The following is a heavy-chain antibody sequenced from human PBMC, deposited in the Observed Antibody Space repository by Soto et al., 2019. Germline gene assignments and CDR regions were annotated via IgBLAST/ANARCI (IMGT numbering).Heavy chain of an antibody. J-gene: IGHJ6*02. D-gene: IGHD3-10*01. CDR2: IYYSGST. Sequence: PSETLSLTCTVSGGSISSYYWSWIRQPPGKGLEWIGYIYYSGSTNYNPSLKSRVTISVDTSKNQFSLKLSSVTAADTAVYYCARGVGHVLLWFGELLTPGPIEGMDVWGQGTTVTVSS. V-gene: IGHV4-59*01. CDR1: GGSISSYY. CDR3: ARGVGHVLLWFGELLTPGPIEGMDV.